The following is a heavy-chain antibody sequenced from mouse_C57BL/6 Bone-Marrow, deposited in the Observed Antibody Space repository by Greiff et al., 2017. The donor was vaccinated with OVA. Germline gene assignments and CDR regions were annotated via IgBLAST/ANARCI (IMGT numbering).Heavy chain of an antibody. CDR2: INYDGSST. CDR1: GFTFSDYY. CDR3: VRGGNTVVAPFDY. Sequence: EVQRVESEGGLVQPGSSMKLSCTASGFTFSDYYMAWVRQVPEKGLEWVANINYDGSSTYYLDSLKSRFIISRDNAKNILYLQMSSLKSEDTATYYCVRGGNTVVAPFDYWGQGTTLTVSS. V-gene: IGHV5-16*01. J-gene: IGHJ2*01. D-gene: IGHD1-1*01.